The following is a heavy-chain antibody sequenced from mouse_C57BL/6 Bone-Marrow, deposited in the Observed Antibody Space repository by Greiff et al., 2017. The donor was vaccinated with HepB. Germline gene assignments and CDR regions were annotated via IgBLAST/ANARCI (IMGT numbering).Heavy chain of an antibody. CDR1: GFTFSSYA. CDR2: ISSGGDYI. J-gene: IGHJ2*01. V-gene: IGHV5-9-1*02. D-gene: IGHD1-1*01. CDR3: TRDITTVVSNYFDY. Sequence: EVKLVESGEGLVKPGGSLKLSCAASGFTFSSYAMSWVRQTPEKRLEWVAYISSGGDYIYYADTVKGRVTISRDNARNTLYLQMSSLKSEDTAMYYCTRDITTVVSNYFDYWGQGTTLTVSS.